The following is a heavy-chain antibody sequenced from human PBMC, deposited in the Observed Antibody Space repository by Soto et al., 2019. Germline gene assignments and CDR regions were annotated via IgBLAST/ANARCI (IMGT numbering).Heavy chain of an antibody. CDR3: ATGGLFTS. J-gene: IGHJ5*02. Sequence: QVQLQQWGAGLLKPSETLSLTCGISGEYFTANYWSWIRQTPGKGLEWLGEINHSGNTEYNPSLNSRVTISADTSKNQFSLKLTSVSAAATGVYYCATGGLFTSWGQGTLVTVSA. CDR2: INHSGNT. V-gene: IGHV4-34*01. D-gene: IGHD3-3*01. CDR1: GEYFTANY.